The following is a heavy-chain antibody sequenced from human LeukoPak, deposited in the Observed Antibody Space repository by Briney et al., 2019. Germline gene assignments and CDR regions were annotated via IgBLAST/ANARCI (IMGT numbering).Heavy chain of an antibody. V-gene: IGHV3-30*03. CDR1: GFTFSSYG. CDR3: ARRHNSGSYYADFDY. D-gene: IGHD1-26*01. CDR2: ISYDGSNK. J-gene: IGHJ4*02. Sequence: GRSLRLSCAASGFTFSSYGMHWVRQAPGKGLEWVAVISYDGSNKYYADSVKGRLTISRDNSKNTLYLQMNSLRAEDTAVYYCARRHNSGSYYADFDYWGQGTLVTVSS.